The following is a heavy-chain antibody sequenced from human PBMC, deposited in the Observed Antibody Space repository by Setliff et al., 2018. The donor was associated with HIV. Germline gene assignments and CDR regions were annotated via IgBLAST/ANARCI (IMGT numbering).Heavy chain of an antibody. D-gene: IGHD6-6*01. CDR1: GYTFTSYY. V-gene: IGHV1-46*01. CDR3: ARDPAPSSSASYFQH. Sequence: ASVKVSCKASGYTFTSYYMHWVRQAPGQGLEWMGIINPSSGSTTYAQKFQGRVTMTRDTSTSTVYMELSSLRSEDTVVYYCARDPAPSSSASYFQHWGQGTPVTVSS. J-gene: IGHJ1*01. CDR2: INPSSGST.